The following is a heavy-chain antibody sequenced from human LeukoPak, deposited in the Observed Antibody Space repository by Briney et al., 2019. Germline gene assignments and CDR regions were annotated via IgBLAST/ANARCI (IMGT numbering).Heavy chain of an antibody. CDR2: VSNSAGST. V-gene: IGHV3-23*01. CDR1: GFTFSSYA. J-gene: IGHJ4*02. Sequence: GGSLRLSCAASGFTFSSYAVSWVRQAPGKGRERVSVVSNSAGSTFYADSVKGRFTISRDNSKNTLYLQMNSLRAEDTAVYYCAKRASGSGTSLYYFDYWGQGTLVTVSS. D-gene: IGHD3-10*01. CDR3: AKRASGSGTSLYYFDY.